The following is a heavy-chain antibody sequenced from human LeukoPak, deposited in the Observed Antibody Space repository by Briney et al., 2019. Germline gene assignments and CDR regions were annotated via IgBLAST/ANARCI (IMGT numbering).Heavy chain of an antibody. J-gene: IGHJ4*02. CDR2: ISASSSI. Sequence: TGGSLRLSCAASGFTFSSYAMNWVRQAPGKGLEWVSGISASSSIYYADSVKGRFTIYRDNSKNTLSLQVNSLRADDTAVYYCAKGSYYDSSGYYYFDYWGQGTLVTVSS. CDR3: AKGSYYDSSGYYYFDY. D-gene: IGHD3-22*01. CDR1: GFTFSSYA. V-gene: IGHV3-23*01.